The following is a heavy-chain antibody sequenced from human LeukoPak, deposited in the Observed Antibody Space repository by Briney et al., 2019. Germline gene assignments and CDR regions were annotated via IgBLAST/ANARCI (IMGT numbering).Heavy chain of an antibody. CDR3: ASYYPGNYYYYYYMDV. D-gene: IGHD1-26*01. CDR2: IRYDGSNK. J-gene: IGHJ6*03. V-gene: IGHV3-30*02. CDR1: GFTFSSYG. Sequence: GGSLRLSCAASGFTFSSYGMHWVRQAPGKGLEWVAFIRYDGSNKYYADSVKGRFTISRDNSKNTLYLQMNSLRAEDTAVYYCASYYPGNYYYYYYMDVWGKGTTVTISS.